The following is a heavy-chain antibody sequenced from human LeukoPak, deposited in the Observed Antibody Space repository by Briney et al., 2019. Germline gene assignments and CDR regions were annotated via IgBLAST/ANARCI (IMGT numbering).Heavy chain of an antibody. CDR2: ISGSGGST. D-gene: IGHD3-22*01. J-gene: IGHJ4*02. V-gene: IGHV3-23*01. CDR1: GFTFSSYA. CDR3: AKEPSSGYLLYYFDY. Sequence: PGGSLRLSCVVSGFTFSSYAMSWVRQAPGKGLEWVSGISGSGGSTFYAVSVKGRFTISRDNSKNTLYLQMNSLRVEDTAVYYCAKEPSSGYLLYYFDYWGQGTLVTVSS.